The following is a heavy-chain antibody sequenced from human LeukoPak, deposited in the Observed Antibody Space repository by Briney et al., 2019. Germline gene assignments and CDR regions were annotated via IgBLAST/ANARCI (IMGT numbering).Heavy chain of an antibody. CDR3: TTGRVVYAFDPFDI. V-gene: IGHV3-11*05. CDR1: GFTFSDYY. D-gene: IGHD2-8*02. Sequence: GGSLRLSCAASGFTFSDYYMSWIRQAPGKGLEWVSYISDSTTHTKYADSVKGRFTISRDNAKNSLYLQMDSLRTEDTAVYYCTTGRVVYAFDPFDIWGQGTMVTVSS. J-gene: IGHJ3*02. CDR2: ISDSTTHT.